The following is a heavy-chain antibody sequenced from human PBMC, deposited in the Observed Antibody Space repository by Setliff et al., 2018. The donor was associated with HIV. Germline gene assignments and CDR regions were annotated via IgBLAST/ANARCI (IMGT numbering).Heavy chain of an antibody. CDR3: ARHIAVAGNHYYFYGMDV. D-gene: IGHD6-19*01. CDR2: IYTSGST. CDR1: GGSISDYY. V-gene: IGHV4-4*09. J-gene: IGHJ6*02. Sequence: LSLTCTVSGGSISDYYWSWIRQPPGKGLEWIGYIYTSGSTNYNPSLYSRVTISVDTSKNQFSLKLSSVTAADTAVYYCARHIAVAGNHYYFYGMDVWGQGTTVTVSS.